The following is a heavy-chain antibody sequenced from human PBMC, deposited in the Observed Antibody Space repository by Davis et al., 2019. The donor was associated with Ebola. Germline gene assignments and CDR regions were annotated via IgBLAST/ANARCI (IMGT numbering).Heavy chain of an antibody. J-gene: IGHJ6*02. V-gene: IGHV5-51*01. CDR2: IYPGDSDT. CDR1: GFRFSSHW. CDR3: ARLSSSSWFYGMDV. Sequence: GESLKISCKDSGFRFSSHWIAWVRQMPGKGLEWMGIIYPGDSDTRYSPSFEGQVTISVDKSISTAYLQWSSLKALDTAMYYCARLSSSSWFYGMDVWGQGTTVTVSS. D-gene: IGHD6-13*01.